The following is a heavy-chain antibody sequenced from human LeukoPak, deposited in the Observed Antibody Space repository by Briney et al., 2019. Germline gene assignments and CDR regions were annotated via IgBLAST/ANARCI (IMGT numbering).Heavy chain of an antibody. D-gene: IGHD2-21*02. V-gene: IGHV2-5*02. J-gene: IGHJ4*02. CDR1: GFSLSIPDVR. CDR3: AHKCVGACSADFDY. Sequence: SGPTLVKPTQTLTLTCTFSGFSLSIPDVRVGWIRQPPGKALEWLALIYWDDDKRYSPSLKSRLTITKDTSMNQVVLTMTNLGPVDTGTYYCAHKCVGACSADFDYWGQGTPVTVSS. CDR2: IYWDDDK.